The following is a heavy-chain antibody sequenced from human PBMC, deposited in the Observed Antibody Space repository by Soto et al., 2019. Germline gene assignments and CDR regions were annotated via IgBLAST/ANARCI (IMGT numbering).Heavy chain of an antibody. Sequence: SVKVSCKASGGTFGSQGIAWVRQAPGQGLEWMGGFIAMLGTPTYAKKVQGRATISADESLTSSYLELRSLRSEDTGVYFCARGAMANFDYWGQGTVVT. J-gene: IGHJ4*02. CDR1: GGTFGSQG. D-gene: IGHD5-18*01. CDR2: FIAMLGTP. CDR3: ARGAMANFDY. V-gene: IGHV1-69*13.